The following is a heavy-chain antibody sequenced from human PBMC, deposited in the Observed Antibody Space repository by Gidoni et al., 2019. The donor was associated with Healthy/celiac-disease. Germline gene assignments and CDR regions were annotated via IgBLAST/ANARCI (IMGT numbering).Heavy chain of an antibody. Sequence: QVQLVGSGGGGVQPGRSLRLCCAASGCTFSLYGMHGVRKAPGKGLEWVAVISYDGSNKYYADSVKGRFTISRDNSKNTLYLQMNSLRAEDTAVYYCAKDLRYCSGGSCQGVDYWGQGTLVTVSS. V-gene: IGHV3-30*18. CDR2: ISYDGSNK. D-gene: IGHD2-15*01. CDR3: AKDLRYCSGGSCQGVDY. CDR1: GCTFSLYG. J-gene: IGHJ4*02.